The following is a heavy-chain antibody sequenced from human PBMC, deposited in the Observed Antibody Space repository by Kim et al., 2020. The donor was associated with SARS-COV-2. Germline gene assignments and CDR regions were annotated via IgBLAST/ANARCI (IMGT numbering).Heavy chain of an antibody. D-gene: IGHD2-21*01. Sequence: AIFYAYSVRGHFTISTDNAKNSLYLQMNSLRAEDTAVYYCARDLGYSFDYWGQGSLVTVSS. CDR2: AI. V-gene: IGHV3-48*04. J-gene: IGHJ4*02. CDR3: ARDLGYSFDY.